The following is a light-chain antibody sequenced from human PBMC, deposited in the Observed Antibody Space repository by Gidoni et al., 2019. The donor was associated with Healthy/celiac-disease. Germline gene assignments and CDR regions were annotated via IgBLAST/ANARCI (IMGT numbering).Light chain of an antibody. V-gene: IGLV1-40*01. J-gene: IGLJ2*01. CDR1: SANSGAGSD. CDR3: QSYDSSLSGWVV. Sequence: QAVLTQPPSVCGGPGQRVTISCTGSSANSGAGSDVHWYPQLPGPAPRLLIYGNRNRPSGVPDRFSGSQSGTSASLAITGLQAEDEADYYCQSYDSSLSGWVVFGVGTTLTVL. CDR2: GNR.